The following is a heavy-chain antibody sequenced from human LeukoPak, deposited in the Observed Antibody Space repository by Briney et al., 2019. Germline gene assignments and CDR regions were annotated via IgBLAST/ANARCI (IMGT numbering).Heavy chain of an antibody. CDR2: ISSSGSTI. J-gene: IGHJ4*02. CDR3: ARSGVLWGSYY. Sequence: GGSLRLSCAASGFTFSSYEMNWVRQAPGKGLEWVSYISSSGSTIYYADSVKGRFTISRDNAKNSLYLQMNSLRAEDTAVYYCARSGVLWGSYYWGQGTLVTVSS. CDR1: GFTFSSYE. V-gene: IGHV3-48*03. D-gene: IGHD3-16*01.